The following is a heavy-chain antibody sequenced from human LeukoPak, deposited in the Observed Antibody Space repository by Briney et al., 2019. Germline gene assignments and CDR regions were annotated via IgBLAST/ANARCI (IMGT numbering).Heavy chain of an antibody. CDR1: GYTFTSYG. J-gene: IGHJ4*02. D-gene: IGHD3-9*01. Sequence: ASVKVSCKGSGYTFTSYGISWVRHAPGQRLEWMGWISAYNGNTNYAQKLQGRVTMTTDTSTSTAYMELRSLRSDDTAVYYCARDVPYYDILTGYYRSPSTSKLFDYWGQGTLVTVSS. CDR3: ARDVPYYDILTGYYRSPSTSKLFDY. V-gene: IGHV1-18*01. CDR2: ISAYNGNT.